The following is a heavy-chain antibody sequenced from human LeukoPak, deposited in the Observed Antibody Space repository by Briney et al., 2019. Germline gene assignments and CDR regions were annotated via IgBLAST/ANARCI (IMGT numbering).Heavy chain of an antibody. V-gene: IGHV3-74*01. D-gene: IGHD2-2*02. CDR2: INGDGRNI. Sequence: GGSLRLSCAASGFTVSTNYINWVRQAPGKGLEWVSRINGDGRNINYADSVRGRFTISRDNAKNSLYLQMNSLRAEDTAVYYCAREPQVPFCSSTSCYSHYGMDVWGQGTTVTVSS. CDR3: AREPQVPFCSSTSCYSHYGMDV. CDR1: GFTVSTNY. J-gene: IGHJ6*02.